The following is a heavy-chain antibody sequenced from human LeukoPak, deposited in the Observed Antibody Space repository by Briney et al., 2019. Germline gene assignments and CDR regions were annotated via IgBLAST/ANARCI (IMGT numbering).Heavy chain of an antibody. CDR2: IYYSGST. Sequence: PSETLSLTCTVSGGSVSSGSYYWSWIRQPPGKGLEWIGYIYYSGSTNYNPSLKSRVTISVDTSKNQFSLKLSSVTAADTAVYYCARDRCSSTSCPLDSGTDVWGKGTTVTVSS. D-gene: IGHD2-2*01. CDR3: ARDRCSSTSCPLDSGTDV. J-gene: IGHJ6*04. V-gene: IGHV4-61*01. CDR1: GGSVSSGSYY.